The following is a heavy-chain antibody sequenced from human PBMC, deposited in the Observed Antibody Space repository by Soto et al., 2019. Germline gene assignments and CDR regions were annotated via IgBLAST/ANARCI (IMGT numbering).Heavy chain of an antibody. J-gene: IGHJ3*02. CDR2: IIPIFGTA. CDR3: AREWLQYSGCAFDI. Sequence: ASVKVSCKASGGTFSSYAISWVRQAPGQGLEWMGGIIPIFGTANYAQKFQGRVTITADESTSTVYMELSSLRSEDTAVYYCAREWLQYSGCAFDIWGQGTMVTVSS. CDR1: GGTFSSYA. D-gene: IGHD3-10*02. V-gene: IGHV1-69*13.